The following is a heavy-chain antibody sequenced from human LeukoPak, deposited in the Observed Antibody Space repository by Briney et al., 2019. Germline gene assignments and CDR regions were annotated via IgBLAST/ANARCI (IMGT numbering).Heavy chain of an antibody. Sequence: KPSETLSLTCAVYGGSFSDYYWSWIRQPPGKGLKWIGEINHSGSTNYNPSLKSRVTISVDTSKNQFSLKLSSVTAADTAVYYCARGARYYYDSSGYYYANTNPRDAFDIWGQGSVVTVSS. CDR2: INHSGST. CDR3: ARGARYYYDSSGYYYANTNPRDAFDI. J-gene: IGHJ3*02. CDR1: GGSFSDYY. D-gene: IGHD3-22*01. V-gene: IGHV4-34*01.